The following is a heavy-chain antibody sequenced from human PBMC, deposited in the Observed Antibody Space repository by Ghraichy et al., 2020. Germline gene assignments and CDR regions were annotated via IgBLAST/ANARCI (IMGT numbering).Heavy chain of an antibody. CDR3: AKGITIFGVVSIRITLYYYYGMDV. J-gene: IGHJ6*02. D-gene: IGHD3-3*01. Sequence: GGSLRLSCAASGFTFSSYAMSWVRQAPGKGLEWVSAISGSGGSTYYADSVKGRFTISRDNSKNTLYLQMNSLRAEDTAVYYCAKGITIFGVVSIRITLYYYYGMDVWGQGTTVTVSS. CDR2: ISGSGGST. V-gene: IGHV3-23*01. CDR1: GFTFSSYA.